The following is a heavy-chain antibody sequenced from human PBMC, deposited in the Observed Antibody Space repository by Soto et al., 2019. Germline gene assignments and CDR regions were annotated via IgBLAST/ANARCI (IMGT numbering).Heavy chain of an antibody. J-gene: IGHJ4*02. V-gene: IGHV4-31*03. D-gene: IGHD3-22*01. CDR1: GGSISSGGYY. Sequence: QVQLQESGPGLVKPSQTLSLTCTVSGGSISSGGYYWSWIRQHPGKGLEWIGYIHYSGSPYYNPSLKRRVTISVDTSKTQCSLKLSSVTAADTAVYYCARGLSRLFLRNPYFDYWGQGTLVTVSS. CDR2: IHYSGSP. CDR3: ARGLSRLFLRNPYFDY.